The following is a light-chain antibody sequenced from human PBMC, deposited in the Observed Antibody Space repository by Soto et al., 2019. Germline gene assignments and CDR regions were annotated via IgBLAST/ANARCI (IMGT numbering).Light chain of an antibody. Sequence: EIVLTQSPATLSSFPGDRVTLSCRASQYINTRLAWYQHRPGQAPRLLIYQTSLRAAGIPARFSASGSGTDFTLTISDVQPEDFALYYCQQYGSSPFTFGGGTRLEIK. CDR2: QTS. V-gene: IGKV3-11*01. CDR1: QYINTR. CDR3: QQYGSSPFT. J-gene: IGKJ5*01.